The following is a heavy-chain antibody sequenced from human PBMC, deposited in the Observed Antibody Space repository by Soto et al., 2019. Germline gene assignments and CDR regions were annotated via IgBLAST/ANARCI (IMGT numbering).Heavy chain of an antibody. D-gene: IGHD2-2*01. CDR2: IKQDGSEK. CDR3: ARDWRCSSTSCPVYVLYAFDI. J-gene: IGHJ3*02. Sequence: PGVSLRLSCAASGFTFSSYWMSWVRQAPGKGLEWVANIKQDGSEKYYVDSVKGRFTISRDNAKNSLYLQMNSLRAEDTAVYYCARDWRCSSTSCPVYVLYAFDIWAKGQWSPSPQ. CDR1: GFTFSSYW. V-gene: IGHV3-7*01.